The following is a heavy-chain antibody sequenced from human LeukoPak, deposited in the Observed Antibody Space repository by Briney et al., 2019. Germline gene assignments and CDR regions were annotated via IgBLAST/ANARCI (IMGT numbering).Heavy chain of an antibody. Sequence: GGSLRLSCAASGFPFSSYGMNWVRQAPGKGLEWVSYISTTSSTIYYADSVKGRFTMSRDNAKNSLYLQMDSLRDEDTAVYYCARGKEKWLDHFDYWGQGSLVTVSS. V-gene: IGHV3-48*02. CDR1: GFPFSSYG. D-gene: IGHD6-19*01. CDR3: ARGKEKWLDHFDY. J-gene: IGHJ4*02. CDR2: ISTTSSTI.